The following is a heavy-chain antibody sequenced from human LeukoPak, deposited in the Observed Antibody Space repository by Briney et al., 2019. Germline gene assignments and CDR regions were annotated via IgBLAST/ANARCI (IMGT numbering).Heavy chain of an antibody. D-gene: IGHD2-2*01. J-gene: IGHJ5*01. V-gene: IGHV4-59*08. CDR2: IYYSGST. CDR3: ARQDVVVVPGAIGHNWFDY. Sequence: SETLSLTCTVSGVSITSYYWSWIRQPPGKGLEWIGYIYYSGSTNYNPSLKSRVTISLDTSRNQFSLKMSSVTAADTAVYYCARQDVVVVPGAIGHNWFDYWGQGTLVTVSS. CDR1: GVSITSYY.